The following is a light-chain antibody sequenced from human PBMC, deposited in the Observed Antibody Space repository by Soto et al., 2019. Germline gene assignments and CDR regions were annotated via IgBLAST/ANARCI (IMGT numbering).Light chain of an antibody. V-gene: IGKV3-20*01. CDR1: QSLNSDY. J-gene: IGKJ2*01. CDR2: GAS. CDR3: QQFDNSRYT. Sequence: EIVLTQSPGTLSLSPGERATLSCRASQSLNSDYLAWYQQIPGQAPRVVIYGASTRAPGIPDRFSGSGSGTDFTLTISRLEPEDFAVYYCQQFDNSRYTFGPGTKVEIK.